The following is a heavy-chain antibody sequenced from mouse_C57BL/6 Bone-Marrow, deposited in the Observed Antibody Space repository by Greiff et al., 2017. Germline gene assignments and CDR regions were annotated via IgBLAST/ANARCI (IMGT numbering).Heavy chain of an antibody. CDR1: GFTFSDYG. CDR3: ASGAYYSNYRYFDV. D-gene: IGHD2-5*01. J-gene: IGHJ1*03. Sequence: EVNLVESGGGLVQPGGSLKLSCAASGFTFSDYGMAWVRQAPRKGPEWVAFISNLAYSIYYADTVTGRFTISRENAKNTLYLEMSSLRSEDTAMYYCASGAYYSNYRYFDVWGTGTTVTVSS. V-gene: IGHV5-15*01. CDR2: ISNLAYSI.